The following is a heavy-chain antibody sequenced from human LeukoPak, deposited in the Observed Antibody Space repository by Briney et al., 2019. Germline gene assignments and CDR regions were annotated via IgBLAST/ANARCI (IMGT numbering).Heavy chain of an antibody. V-gene: IGHV4-39*01. CDR1: GGSISSRGYY. J-gene: IGHJ4*02. CDR3: ARQSTKYNCGWLFDY. D-gene: IGHD6-19*01. CDR2: IYYSGNT. Sequence: SETLSLTCTVSGGSISSRGYYWAWIRQPPGKGLAWIGSIYYSGNTYYNPSLRSRVTISVDTSNNKFSLKLSSVTAADTAVYYCARQSTKYNCGWLFDYWGQGILVTVSS.